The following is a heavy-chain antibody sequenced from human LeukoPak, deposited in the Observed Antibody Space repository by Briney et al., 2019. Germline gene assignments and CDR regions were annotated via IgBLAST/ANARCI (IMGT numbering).Heavy chain of an antibody. CDR3: ARENDYALDY. V-gene: IGHV3-30*12. J-gene: IGHJ4*02. Sequence: GGSLRLSCAAPGFTFSSYGMHWVRQAPGKGLERMAVIRYVGSDKYYADSVKGRFTISRDNSQNTMYLQMNSLRAEDTAVYYCARENDYALDYWGQGTLVTVSS. CDR1: GFTFSSYG. D-gene: IGHD4-17*01. CDR2: IRYVGSDK.